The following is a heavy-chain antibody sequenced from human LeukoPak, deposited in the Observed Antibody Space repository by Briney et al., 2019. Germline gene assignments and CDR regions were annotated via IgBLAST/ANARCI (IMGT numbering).Heavy chain of an antibody. J-gene: IGHJ4*02. V-gene: IGHV1-2*02. CDR2: INPNSGGT. CDR1: GYTFTGYY. Sequence: ASVKVSCTASGYTFTGYYMHWVRQAPGQGLEWMGWINPNSGGTNYAQKFQGTVTMTRDTSISTAYMELSSLRSDDTAVYYCARAEMATITPRFDYWGQGTLVTVSS. CDR3: ARAEMATITPRFDY. D-gene: IGHD5-24*01.